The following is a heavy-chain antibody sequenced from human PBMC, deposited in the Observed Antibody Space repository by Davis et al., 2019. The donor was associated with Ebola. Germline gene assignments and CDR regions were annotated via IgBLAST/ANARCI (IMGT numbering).Heavy chain of an antibody. Sequence: MPSETLSLTCAVYGGSFSGYYWSWIRQPPGKGLEWIGEINHSGSTNYNPSLKSRVTISVDTSKNQFSLKLSSVTAADTAVYYCARDPGHYDSTESGPYYYYYYGMDVWGQGTTVTVSS. J-gene: IGHJ6*02. CDR3: ARDPGHYDSTESGPYYYYYYGMDV. CDR2: INHSGST. D-gene: IGHD3-22*01. CDR1: GGSFSGYY. V-gene: IGHV4-34*01.